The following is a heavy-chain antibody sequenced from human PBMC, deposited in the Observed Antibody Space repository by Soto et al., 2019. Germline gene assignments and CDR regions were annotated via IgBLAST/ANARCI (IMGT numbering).Heavy chain of an antibody. J-gene: IGHJ4*02. Sequence: EVQLVESGGGLVKPGGSLRLSCAASGFTFTNYNMNWVRQAPGKGLEWVSFISSSSSDIYYADSVKGRFTISIDNAKNSLYLQMNSLRAEDTAIYYCARDNGRGSSTSYYFDYCGQGTLVTVSS. CDR1: GFTFTNYN. V-gene: IGHV3-21*01. CDR3: ARDNGRGSSTSYYFDY. D-gene: IGHD2-8*01. CDR2: ISSSSSDI.